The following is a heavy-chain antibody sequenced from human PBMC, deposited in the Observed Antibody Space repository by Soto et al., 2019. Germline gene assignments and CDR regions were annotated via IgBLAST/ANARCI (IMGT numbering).Heavy chain of an antibody. Sequence: HPGGSLRLSCAASGFTFSSYAMSWVRQAPGKGLEWVSAISGSGGSTYYAESVKGRFTISRDNSKNTLYLQMNSLRAEDIAVYYCAKSLRYFDWPNAFDIWGQGTMVTVSS. CDR1: GFTFSSYA. CDR2: ISGSGGST. J-gene: IGHJ3*02. V-gene: IGHV3-23*01. CDR3: AKSLRYFDWPNAFDI. D-gene: IGHD3-9*01.